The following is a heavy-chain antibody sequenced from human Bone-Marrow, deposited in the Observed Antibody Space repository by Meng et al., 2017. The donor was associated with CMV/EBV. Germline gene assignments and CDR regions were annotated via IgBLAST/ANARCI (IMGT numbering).Heavy chain of an antibody. J-gene: IGHJ6*01. CDR2: IKQDGSDK. D-gene: IGHD3-3*01. CDR3: ARDHYNRSENFGVVYLAAYYYYGMDV. V-gene: IGHV3-7*01. Sequence: GGSLRLSCAASGFTFSNSWMNWVQAPGKGLECVANIKQDGSDKNYVDSVKGRFTISRDNAKNSLYLQMSSLRAEDTAVYYCARDHYNRSENFGVVYLAAYYYYGMDVWTQGTTVTFSS. CDR1: GFTFSNSW.